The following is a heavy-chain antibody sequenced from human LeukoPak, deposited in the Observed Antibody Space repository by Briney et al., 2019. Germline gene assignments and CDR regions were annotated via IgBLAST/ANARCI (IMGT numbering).Heavy chain of an antibody. D-gene: IGHD6-13*01. CDR2: VNSDRSTT. Sequence: GGSLRLSCAASGFPFSNYWMHWVRHAPGKGLVWVSRVNSDRSTTNYADSVKGRFTISRDNAENTLYMRMNSLRPEDTAVYYCARGYYSSSRFDSWGQGTLVTVSS. CDR1: GFPFSNYW. CDR3: ARGYYSSSRFDS. J-gene: IGHJ4*02. V-gene: IGHV3-74*01.